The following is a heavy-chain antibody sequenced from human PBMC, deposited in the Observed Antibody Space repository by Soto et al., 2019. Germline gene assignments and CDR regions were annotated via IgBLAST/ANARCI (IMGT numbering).Heavy chain of an antibody. V-gene: IGHV1-18*01. J-gene: IGHJ6*02. CDR3: ARDSSGYYSPWYYYGMDV. CDR1: GYTFTSYG. Sequence: ASVKVSCKASGYTFTSYGISWVRQAPGQGLEWMGWISAYNGNTNYAQKLQGRVTMTTDTSASTAYMELRSLRSDDTAVYYCARDSSGYYSPWYYYGMDVWGQGTTVTVSS. CDR2: ISAYNGNT. D-gene: IGHD3-22*01.